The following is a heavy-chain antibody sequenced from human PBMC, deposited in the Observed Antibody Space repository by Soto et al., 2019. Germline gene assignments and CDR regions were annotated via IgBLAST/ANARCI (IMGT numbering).Heavy chain of an antibody. CDR1: GFTLSSYA. D-gene: IGHD5-18*01. V-gene: IGHV3-23*01. J-gene: IGHJ4*02. Sequence: GGSLRLSCAVSGFTLSSYAMSWVRQAPGKGLEWVSSTCGTGDTTYYADSVKGRFTISRDNSKNTLYLQMNSLRAEDTAVYYCARVAGYSYGSYYFDYWGQGTLVTVSS. CDR2: TCGTGDTT. CDR3: ARVAGYSYGSYYFDY.